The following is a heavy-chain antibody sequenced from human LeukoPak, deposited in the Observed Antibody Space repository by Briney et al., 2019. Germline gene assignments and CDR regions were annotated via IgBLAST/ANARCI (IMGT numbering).Heavy chain of an antibody. CDR2: ISVSGGST. CDR1: GFTFRSYA. V-gene: IGHV3-23*01. D-gene: IGHD4-17*01. CDR3: AKLRGGSDDYGDQRGY. Sequence: GGSLRLSCAASGFTFRSYAMSWVSQAPGKGLEWVSGISVSGGSTFYADSVKGRFTISRDNSKNTLYLQMDSLRAEDTAVYFCAKLRGGSDDYGDQRGYWRQGTLVTVSS. J-gene: IGHJ4*02.